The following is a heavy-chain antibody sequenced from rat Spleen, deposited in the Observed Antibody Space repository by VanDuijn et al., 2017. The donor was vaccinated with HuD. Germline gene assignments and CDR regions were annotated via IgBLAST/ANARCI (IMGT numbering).Heavy chain of an antibody. V-gene: IGHV5-31*01. Sequence: EVQLVESGGGLVQPGRSLKLSCVASGFIFNNYWMTWIRQAPGKGLEWVASITNTGGTTYYPDSVKGRFTISRDNAKSTLYMQMNSLRSEDTATYYCTRDLGYYDGYYHVGYYFDFWGQGVMVTVSS. CDR1: GFIFNNYW. CDR2: ITNTGGTT. CDR3: TRDLGYYDGYYHVGYYFDF. J-gene: IGHJ2*01. D-gene: IGHD1-12*03.